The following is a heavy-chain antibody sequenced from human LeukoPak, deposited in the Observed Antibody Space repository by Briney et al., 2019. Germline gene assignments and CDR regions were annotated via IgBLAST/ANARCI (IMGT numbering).Heavy chain of an antibody. Sequence: GGSLRLSCAASGFTFSKAWMIWVRQAPGKGLEWVARIKTKPEGGTTDYAAPVKGRFTISRDDSKNTLYLQMNSLKTEDTAVYYCTSSGSRWDYFDYSGQGTLATVSS. V-gene: IGHV3-15*05. D-gene: IGHD4-23*01. J-gene: IGHJ4*02. CDR3: TSSGSRWDYFDY. CDR1: GFTFSKAW. CDR2: IKTKPEGGTT.